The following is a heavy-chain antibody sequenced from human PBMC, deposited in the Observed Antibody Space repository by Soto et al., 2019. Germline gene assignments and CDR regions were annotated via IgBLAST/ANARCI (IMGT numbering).Heavy chain of an antibody. J-gene: IGHJ4*02. CDR2: INIEGSTT. Sequence: LRLSCAASGFTFNNYWMHWVRQAPGKGLVWVSRINIEGSTTDYADSVRGRFAISRDNAKNTLYLQINSLRDEDTAVYYCTRDRGGNFYGGFDYWGRGTLVTVSS. D-gene: IGHD1-26*01. CDR1: GFTFNNYW. CDR3: TRDRGGNFYGGFDY. V-gene: IGHV3-74*01.